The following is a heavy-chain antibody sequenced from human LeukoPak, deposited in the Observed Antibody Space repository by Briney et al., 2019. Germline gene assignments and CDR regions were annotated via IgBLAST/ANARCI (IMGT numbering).Heavy chain of an antibody. J-gene: IGHJ4*02. CDR3: ARRRVDGYTDY. CDR2: IYYSGST. D-gene: IGHD5-24*01. V-gene: IGHV4-59*08. CDR1: GGSISSYY. Sequence: SETLSLTCTVSGGSISSYYWSWIRQPPGKGLEWIGYIYYSGSTNYNPSLKSRVTISVDMSKNQSSLKLTSVTAADTAVYYCARRRVDGYTDYWGQGTLVTVSS.